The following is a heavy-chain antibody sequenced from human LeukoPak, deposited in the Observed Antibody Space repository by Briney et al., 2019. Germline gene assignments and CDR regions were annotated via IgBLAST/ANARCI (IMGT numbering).Heavy chain of an antibody. Sequence: ASVKVSCKASGGTFSSYAISWVRQAPGQGLEWMGRIIPILGIANYAQKFQGRVTITADKSTSTAYMELSSLRAEDTAVYYCARGRTTGTPYYYGMDVWGQGTTVTVSS. D-gene: IGHD1-1*01. CDR2: IIPILGIA. CDR1: GGTFSSYA. J-gene: IGHJ6*02. V-gene: IGHV1-69*04. CDR3: ARGRTTGTPYYYGMDV.